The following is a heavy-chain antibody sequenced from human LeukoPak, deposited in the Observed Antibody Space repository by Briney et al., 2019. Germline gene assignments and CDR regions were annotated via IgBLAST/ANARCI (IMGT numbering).Heavy chain of an antibody. CDR1: GFTFSSYA. CDR2: ISYDGSNK. CDR3: ARSLAGTGGYFDY. J-gene: IGHJ4*02. V-gene: IGHV3-30*04. D-gene: IGHD6-19*01. Sequence: GGSLRLSCAASGFTFSSYAMHWVRQAPGKGLEWVAVISYDGSNKYYADSVKGRFTISRDNSKNTLYLQVNSLRAEDTAVYYCARSLAGTGGYFDYWGQGTLVTVSS.